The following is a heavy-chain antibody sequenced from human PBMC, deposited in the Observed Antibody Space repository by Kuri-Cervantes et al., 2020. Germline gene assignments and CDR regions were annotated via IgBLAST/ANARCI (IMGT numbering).Heavy chain of an antibody. J-gene: IGHJ4*02. CDR3: ARASEEGAFDY. Sequence: LSLTCAASGFTFSSYSMNWVRQAPGKGLEWVSYISSSSSTIYYADSVKGRFTISRDNSKNTLYLQMNSLRAEDTAVYYCARASEEGAFDYWGQGTLVTVSS. CDR2: ISSSSSTI. CDR1: GFTFSSYS. D-gene: IGHD3-16*01. V-gene: IGHV3-48*01.